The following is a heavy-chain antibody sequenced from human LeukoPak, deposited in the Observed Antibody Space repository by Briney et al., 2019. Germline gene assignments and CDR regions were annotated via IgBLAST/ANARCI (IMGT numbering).Heavy chain of an antibody. D-gene: IGHD6-19*01. J-gene: IGHJ4*02. V-gene: IGHV4-38-2*02. CDR3: ARDLYSSGWGYFDD. CDR2: IYHGGST. Sequence: SGTLSLTRTISGYSLRSGYYWGWTRPPPGKGLEWIGSIYHGGSTYYNPSLKSRVTISLDDSENQFSMTLSSVTAADTAVYYCARDLYSSGWGYFDDWGEGTLVTVSS. CDR1: GYSLRSGYY.